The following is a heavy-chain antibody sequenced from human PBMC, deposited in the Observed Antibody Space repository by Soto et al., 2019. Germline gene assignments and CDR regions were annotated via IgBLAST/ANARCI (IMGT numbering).Heavy chain of an antibody. Sequence: GASVKVSCKVSGYTLTELSMHWVRQAPGKGLEWMGGFDPEDGETIYAQKFQGRVTMTEDTSTDTAYMELSSLRSEDTAVYYCATTVAAEDFDWLPSWGQGTPVTVSS. D-gene: IGHD6-13*01. CDR2: FDPEDGET. J-gene: IGHJ5*01. CDR3: ATTVAAEDFDWLPS. V-gene: IGHV1-24*01. CDR1: GYTLTELS.